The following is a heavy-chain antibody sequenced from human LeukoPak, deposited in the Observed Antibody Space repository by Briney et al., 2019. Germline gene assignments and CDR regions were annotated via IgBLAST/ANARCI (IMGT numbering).Heavy chain of an antibody. CDR1: GFTFSTYA. CDR2: ISGSGDGA. D-gene: IGHD2-21*01. J-gene: IGHJ4*02. Sequence: PGGSLRLSCAASGFTFSTYAMSWVRQAPGKGLQWVTLISGSGDGAHYADSVKGRFTISRDNSKNTVYLQMTNLRAEDTAVYYCAKGYIQLWWFDYWGQGTLLTVSS. CDR3: AKGYIQLWWFDY. V-gene: IGHV3-23*01.